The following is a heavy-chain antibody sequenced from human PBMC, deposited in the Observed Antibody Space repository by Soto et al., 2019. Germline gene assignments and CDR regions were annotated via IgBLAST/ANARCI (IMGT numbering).Heavy chain of an antibody. CDR3: ARAIYNWNYAGGMDL. V-gene: IGHV1-46*01. D-gene: IGHD1-7*01. J-gene: IGHJ6*02. CDR1: GYIFSNYF. Sequence: QVQLVQSGAEVKKPAASVKVSCKASGYIFSNYFMHWVRQAPGQGLEWMGKIYPNGGTSTYAQMFQGRVTLTRDAPASTVYMELSSLRSDDTAVYFCARAIYNWNYAGGMDLWGQGTTVIVS. CDR2: IYPNGGTS.